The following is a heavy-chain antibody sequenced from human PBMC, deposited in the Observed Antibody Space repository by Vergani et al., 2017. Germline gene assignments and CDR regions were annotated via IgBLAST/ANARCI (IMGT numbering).Heavy chain of an antibody. CDR2: ISGSGGST. Sequence: EVQLLESGGGLVQPGGSLRLSCAASGFTFSSYAMSWVRQAPGKGLEWVSAISGSGGSTYYADSVKGRFTISRDNSKNSLYLQMNSLRAEDTAVYYCAGELEWSSGWSEVGPDAFDIWGQGTMVTVSS. CDR1: GFTFSSYA. V-gene: IGHV3-23*01. D-gene: IGHD6-19*01. CDR3: AGELEWSSGWSEVGPDAFDI. J-gene: IGHJ3*02.